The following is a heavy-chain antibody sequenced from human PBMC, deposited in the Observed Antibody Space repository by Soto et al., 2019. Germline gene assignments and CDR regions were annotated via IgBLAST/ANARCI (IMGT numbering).Heavy chain of an antibody. V-gene: IGHV1-24*01. J-gene: IGHJ4*02. Sequence: ASVKVSCKVSGYTLTELSMHWVRQAPGKGLEWMGGFDPEDGETIYAQKFQGRVTMTEDTSTDTAYMELSSLRSEDTAMYYCATRVGATGGFDYWGQGTLVTVSS. CDR1: GYTLTELS. CDR3: ATRVGATGGFDY. D-gene: IGHD1-26*01. CDR2: FDPEDGET.